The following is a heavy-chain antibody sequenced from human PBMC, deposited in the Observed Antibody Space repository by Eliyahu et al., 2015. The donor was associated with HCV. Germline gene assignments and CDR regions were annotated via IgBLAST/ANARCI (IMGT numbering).Heavy chain of an antibody. D-gene: IGHD3-22*01. J-gene: IGHJ3*02. CDR2: IYYSGST. Sequence: QVQLQESGPGLVKPSQTLSLTCTVSGGXIRSGGYYWSWIRQHPGKGLEWIGYIYYSGSTYYNPSLKSRVTISVDTSKNQFSLKLSSVTAADTAVYYCARGAGDTMIVVNPFDAFDIWGQGTMVTVSS. V-gene: IGHV4-31*03. CDR1: GGXIRSGGYY. CDR3: ARGAGDTMIVVNPFDAFDI.